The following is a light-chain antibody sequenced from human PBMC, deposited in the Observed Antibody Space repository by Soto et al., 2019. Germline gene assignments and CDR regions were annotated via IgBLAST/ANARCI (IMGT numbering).Light chain of an antibody. CDR2: GAS. CDR3: QQYGSSLIT. CDR1: QSVSSSY. V-gene: IGKV3-20*01. Sequence: EIVLTQSPGTLSLSPGERATLSCRASQSVSSSYLAWYQQKPGQAPRLLIYGASSRATGSPDRFSGSGSGTDCTLTISSLEPEDFAVYYCQQYGSSLITFGQGTRLEIK. J-gene: IGKJ5*01.